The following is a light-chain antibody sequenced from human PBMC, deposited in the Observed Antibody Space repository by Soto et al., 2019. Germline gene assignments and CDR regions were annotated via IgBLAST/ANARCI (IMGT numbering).Light chain of an antibody. CDR1: QSVLYSSNNKNY. CDR3: QQYYNTPSYT. V-gene: IGKV4-1*01. J-gene: IGKJ2*01. Sequence: DIVMTQSPDSLAVSLGERATINCKSSQSVLYSSNNKNYLAWYQQKPGQPPKLLIYWASTRESGVPDRFSGSGSATDLTRTIRRLQAEDVAVYYCQQYYNTPSYTFGQGTTLEIK. CDR2: WAS.